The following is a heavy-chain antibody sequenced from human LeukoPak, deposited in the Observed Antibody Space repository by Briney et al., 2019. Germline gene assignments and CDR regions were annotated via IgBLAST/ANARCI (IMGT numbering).Heavy chain of an antibody. CDR1: GYTFTGYY. Sequence: ASVKVSCKASGYTFTGYYMHWVRQAPGQGLEWMGWINPNSGGTNYAQKFQGRVTMTRDTSISTAYMELSRLRSDDTAAYYCARDYYDSSGYPNNWFDPWGQGTLVTVSS. J-gene: IGHJ5*02. CDR3: ARDYYDSSGYPNNWFDP. V-gene: IGHV1-2*02. D-gene: IGHD3-22*01. CDR2: INPNSGGT.